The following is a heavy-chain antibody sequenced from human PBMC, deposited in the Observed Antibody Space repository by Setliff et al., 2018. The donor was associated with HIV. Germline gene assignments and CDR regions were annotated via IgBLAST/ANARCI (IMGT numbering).Heavy chain of an antibody. Sequence: PSETLSLTCTVSGGSISSGSYYWSWIRQPAGKGLEWIGHIYYSGSSKNTPSLKSRVTISVDTPKNEFSLKLSSMTAADTAVYYCARGIAVAGPYFDYWGQGTLVTVSS. CDR1: GGSISSGSYY. V-gene: IGHV4-61*10. CDR2: IYYSGSS. J-gene: IGHJ4*02. D-gene: IGHD6-19*01. CDR3: ARGIAVAGPYFDY.